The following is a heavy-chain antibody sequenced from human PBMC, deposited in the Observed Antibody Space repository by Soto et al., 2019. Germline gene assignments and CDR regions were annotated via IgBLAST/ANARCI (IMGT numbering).Heavy chain of an antibody. J-gene: IGHJ5*02. V-gene: IGHV3-23*01. CDR1: GFTFSSYA. D-gene: IGHD6-13*01. Sequence: EVQLLESGGGLVQPGGSLRLSCAVSGFTFSSYAMSWVRQAPGKGLEWVSAISGSGGSTYYADSVKGRFTISRDNSKNTLYLQMNSLRAEDTAVYYCAKEGDSSSWYLGWFDPWGQGTLGTVSS. CDR3: AKEGDSSSWYLGWFDP. CDR2: ISGSGGST.